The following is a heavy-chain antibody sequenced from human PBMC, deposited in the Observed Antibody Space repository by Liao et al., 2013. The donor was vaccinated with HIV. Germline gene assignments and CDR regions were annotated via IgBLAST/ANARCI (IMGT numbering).Heavy chain of an antibody. CDR2: ISTSGST. V-gene: IGHV4-61*02. J-gene: IGHJ6*03. D-gene: IGHD3-10*01. Sequence: QVQLQGSGPGLVKPSQTLSLTCTVSGGSISSGSYYWSWIRQPAGKRLEWIGHISTSGSTNYNPSLRSRVTISVDTSKNQFSLRLSSVTAADTAMYYCARGQLFGTLVRGVIGYYYMDVWGKGTTVTVSS. CDR3: ARGQLFGTLVRGVIGYYYMDV. CDR1: GGSISSGSYY.